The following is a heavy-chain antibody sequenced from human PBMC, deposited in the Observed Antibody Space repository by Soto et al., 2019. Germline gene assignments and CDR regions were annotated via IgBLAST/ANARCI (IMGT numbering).Heavy chain of an antibody. CDR3: ARYYDFWSGPYYYYYGMDV. D-gene: IGHD3-3*01. V-gene: IGHV4-59*01. CDR1: GGSISSYY. Sequence: SETLSLTXTVSGGSISSYYWSWIRQPPGKGLEWIGYIYYSGSTNYNPSLKSRVTISVDTSKNQFSLKLSSVTAADTAVYYCARYYDFWSGPYYYYYGMDVWGQGTTVTAP. CDR2: IYYSGST. J-gene: IGHJ6*02.